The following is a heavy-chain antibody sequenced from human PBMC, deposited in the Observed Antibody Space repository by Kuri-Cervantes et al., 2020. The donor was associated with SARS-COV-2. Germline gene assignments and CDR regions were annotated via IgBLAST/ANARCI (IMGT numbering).Heavy chain of an antibody. J-gene: IGHJ4*02. CDR3: ANSLLMRIDY. CDR1: GFTFSSYA. V-gene: IGHV3-7*03. D-gene: IGHD2-15*01. CDR2: IKQDGSEK. Sequence: GGSLRLSCAASGFTFSSYAMSWVRQAPGKGLEWVANIKQDGSEKYYVDSVKGRFTISRDNAKNSLYLQMNSLRAEDTAVYYCANSLLMRIDYWGQGTLVTVSS.